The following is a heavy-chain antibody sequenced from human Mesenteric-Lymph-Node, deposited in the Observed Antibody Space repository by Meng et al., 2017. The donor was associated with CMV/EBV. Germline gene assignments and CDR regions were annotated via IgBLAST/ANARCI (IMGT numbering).Heavy chain of an antibody. D-gene: IGHD6-19*01. CDR1: GFTFSSYW. J-gene: IGHJ3*02. Sequence: GESLKISCAASGFTFSSYWMSWVRQAPGKGLEYISYITSSTTRGILTYYADSVKGRFTISRDNSKNMLYMQMNSLRAEDTAVYYCAKDMNEYSSGWYDAFDIWGQGTMVTVSS. V-gene: IGHV3-48*01. CDR2: ITSSTTRGILT. CDR3: AKDMNEYSSGWYDAFDI.